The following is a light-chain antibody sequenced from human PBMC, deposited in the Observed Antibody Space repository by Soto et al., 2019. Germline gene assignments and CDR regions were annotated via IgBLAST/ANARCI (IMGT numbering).Light chain of an antibody. CDR1: SSDIGGSKY. J-gene: IGLJ1*01. CDR2: EVT. Sequence: QLVLTQPASLSGSPGQSITISCTGTSSDIGGSKYVSWYQQHPGKAPKLMIYEVTYRPSGVSARFSGSKSGNTASLTVSGLQAEDEADYYCSSYTSSGTLYVFGTGTKLTVL. CDR3: SSYTSSGTLYV. V-gene: IGLV2-14*01.